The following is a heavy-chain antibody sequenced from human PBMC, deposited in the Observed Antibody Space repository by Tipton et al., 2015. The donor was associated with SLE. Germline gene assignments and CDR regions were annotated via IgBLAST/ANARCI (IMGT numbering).Heavy chain of an antibody. CDR2: ISGSGGLT. V-gene: IGHV3-23*01. J-gene: IGHJ4*02. CDR1: GFTFGSYA. Sequence: SLRLSCAASGFTFGSYAMSWVRQAPGKGLEWVSAISGSGGLTYYADSVKGRFTISRDNTKNTLYLQMNSLKTEDTAVYYCTRHDYYDSSDYYVDYWGQGTLVTVSS. D-gene: IGHD3-22*01. CDR3: TRHDYYDSSDYYVDY.